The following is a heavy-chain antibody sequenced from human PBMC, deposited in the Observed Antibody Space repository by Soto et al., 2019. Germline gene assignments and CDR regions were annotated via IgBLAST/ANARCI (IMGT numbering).Heavy chain of an antibody. D-gene: IGHD2-15*01. J-gene: IGHJ6*02. CDR2: IIPIFGTA. CDR3: ARDPIRCSGGSCYPNYYYGMDV. V-gene: IGHV1-69*01. CDR1: GGTFSSYA. Sequence: QVQLVQSGAEVKKPRSSVKVSCKASGGTFSSYAISWVRQAPGQGLEWMGGIIPIFGTANYAQKFQGRVTITADESTSTAYMELSSLRSEDTAVYYCARDPIRCSGGSCYPNYYYGMDVWGQGTTVTVSS.